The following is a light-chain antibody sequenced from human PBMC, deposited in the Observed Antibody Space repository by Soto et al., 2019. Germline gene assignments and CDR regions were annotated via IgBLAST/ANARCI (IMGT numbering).Light chain of an antibody. CDR2: DAS. V-gene: IGKV3-20*01. J-gene: IGKJ1*01. Sequence: EIVLTQSPATLSLSPGERATLSCRASQSVSGYLAWYQQKPGQAPRLLIYDASNRATGIPARFSGSGSGTDFTLTISRLGPEDFAVYYCQQYGSSPWTFGQGTKVDI. CDR1: QSVSGY. CDR3: QQYGSSPWT.